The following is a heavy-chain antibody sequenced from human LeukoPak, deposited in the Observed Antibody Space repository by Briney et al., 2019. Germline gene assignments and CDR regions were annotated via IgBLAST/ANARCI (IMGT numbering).Heavy chain of an antibody. Sequence: PGGSLWLSCAASGFTFSSYGMHWVRQAPGKGLEWVAVIWYDGSNKYYADSVKGRFTISRDNSKNTLYLQMNSLRAEDTAVYYCARVARRPSSWRWFDPWGQGTLVTVSS. V-gene: IGHV3-33*01. D-gene: IGHD2-2*01. J-gene: IGHJ5*02. CDR2: IWYDGSNK. CDR1: GFTFSSYG. CDR3: ARVARRPSSWRWFDP.